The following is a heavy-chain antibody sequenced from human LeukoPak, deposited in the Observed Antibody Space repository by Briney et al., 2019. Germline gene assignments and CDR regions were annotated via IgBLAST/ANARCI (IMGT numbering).Heavy chain of an antibody. CDR3: ARDRSGDYYLDY. D-gene: IGHD4-17*01. V-gene: IGHV3-30*03. J-gene: IGHJ4*02. CDR2: ISYGGSDK. Sequence: GTSLRLSCAASGFTFSNYAMHWVRQAPGKGLEWVALISYGGSDKYYTDSVKGRFTVSRDNSKNTLYLQMNSLRVEDTAVYYCARDRSGDYYLDYWGQGTLVTVSS. CDR1: GFTFSNYA.